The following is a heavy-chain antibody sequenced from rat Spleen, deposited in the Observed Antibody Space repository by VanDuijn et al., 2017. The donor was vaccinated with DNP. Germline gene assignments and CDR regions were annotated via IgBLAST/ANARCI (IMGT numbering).Heavy chain of an antibody. J-gene: IGHJ3*01. Sequence: EVQLVESGGGLVQPGRSLKLSCAASGFTFSTYWMFWVRQAPGKGLEWVTSINPDGAGTYYPESVKGRFTISRDNAKNTLYLQMNSLRSEDTATYYCATLTTEGIVRIPWFAYWGQGTLVTVSS. V-gene: IGHV5-58*01. CDR2: INPDGAGT. D-gene: IGHD1-11*01. CDR3: ATLTTEGIVRIPWFAY. CDR1: GFTFSTYW.